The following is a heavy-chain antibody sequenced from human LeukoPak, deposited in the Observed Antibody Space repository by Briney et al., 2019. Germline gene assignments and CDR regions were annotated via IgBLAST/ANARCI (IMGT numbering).Heavy chain of an antibody. CDR2: INPNSGGT. CDR3: ARGIYYGDSV. CDR1: GYTFTSYG. D-gene: IGHD4-17*01. J-gene: IGHJ4*02. V-gene: IGHV1-2*02. Sequence: ASVKVSCKASGYTFTSYGISWVRQAPGQGLEWMGWINPNSGGTNYAQKFQGRVTMTRDTSISTAYMELSRLRSDDTAVYYCARGIYYGDSVWGQGTLVTVSS.